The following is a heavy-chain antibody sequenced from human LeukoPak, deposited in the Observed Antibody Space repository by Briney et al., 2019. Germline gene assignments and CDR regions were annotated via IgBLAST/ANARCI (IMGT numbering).Heavy chain of an antibody. CDR3: ARRVLLYDILTAYSRYYSSYMDV. Sequence: ASVKLSCKASVYTFSSYDINWVRQATGQGLEWMGWMNPSSGKTGYAQKFQGRVTMTRNTSISTAYMELSSLRSDDTAVYYCARRVLLYDILTAYSRYYSSYMDVWGRGTTVTVSS. D-gene: IGHD3-9*01. J-gene: IGHJ6*03. CDR1: VYTFSSYD. CDR2: MNPSSGKT. V-gene: IGHV1-8*01.